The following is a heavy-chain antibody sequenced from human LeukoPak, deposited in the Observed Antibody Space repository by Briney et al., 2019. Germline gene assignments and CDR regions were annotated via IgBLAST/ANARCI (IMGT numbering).Heavy chain of an antibody. CDR1: GGSISSYY. J-gene: IGHJ4*02. V-gene: IGHV4-4*07. D-gene: IGHD3-10*01. CDR3: ARGPGSGSYYKVGFDY. CDR2: IYTSGST. Sequence: SETLSLTCTVSGGSISSYYWSWIRQPAGKGLEWIGRIYTSGSTNYNPSLKSRVTMSVDTSKNQFSLKLSSVTAGDTAVYYCARGPGSGSYYKVGFDYWGQGTLVTVSS.